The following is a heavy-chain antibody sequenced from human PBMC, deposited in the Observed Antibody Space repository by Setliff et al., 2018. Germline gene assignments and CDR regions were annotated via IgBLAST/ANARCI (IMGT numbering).Heavy chain of an antibody. D-gene: IGHD4-17*01. CDR2: TIPMFGTT. CDR1: GATFSSYG. V-gene: IGHV1-69*05. CDR3: ARDASSLGGDYGDANWYFDF. Sequence: SVKVSCKASGATFSSYGISWVRQAPGQGLEWMGGTIPMFGTTEYAQKFQGRLTIITDESTNTAFMQLSSLRSDDTAVYYCARDASSLGGDYGDANWYFDFWGRGTLVTVSS. J-gene: IGHJ2*01.